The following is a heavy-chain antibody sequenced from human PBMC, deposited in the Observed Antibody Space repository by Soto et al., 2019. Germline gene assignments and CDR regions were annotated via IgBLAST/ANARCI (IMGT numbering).Heavy chain of an antibody. J-gene: IGHJ6*03. CDR3: ASSSYYYYMDV. Sequence: PSETLSLTCTVSGGSITGYYWSWIRQPPGKGLEWIGYIYYGGSTNYNPSLKSRVTISVDTSKNQFSLKLSSVTAADTAVYYCASSSYYYYMDVWGKGTTVPVSS. CDR1: GGSITGYY. CDR2: IYYGGST. V-gene: IGHV4-59*08.